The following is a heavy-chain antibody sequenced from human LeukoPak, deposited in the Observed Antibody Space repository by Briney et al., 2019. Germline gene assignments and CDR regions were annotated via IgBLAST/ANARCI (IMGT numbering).Heavy chain of an antibody. Sequence: SETLSLTCTVSGGSISSGGYYWSWIRQHPGKGLEWIGYIYYSGSTYYNLSLKSRVTISVDTSKNQFSLKLSSVTAADTAVYYCARGKTVRGIAAAGTSRYFDLWGRGTLVTVSS. V-gene: IGHV4-31*03. CDR2: IYYSGST. J-gene: IGHJ2*01. CDR1: GGSISSGGYY. CDR3: ARGKTVRGIAAAGTSRYFDL. D-gene: IGHD6-13*01.